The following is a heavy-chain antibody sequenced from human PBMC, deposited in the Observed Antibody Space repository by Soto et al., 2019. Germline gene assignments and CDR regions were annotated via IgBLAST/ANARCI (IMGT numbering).Heavy chain of an antibody. CDR1: GFSLTSSGVG. CDR3: AHRVPYNSYWDVGWFDP. V-gene: IGHV2-5*02. J-gene: IGHJ5*02. CDR2: FYWDGDR. Sequence: QITLKESGPTLLEPSQTLTLTCSFSGFSLTSSGVGVGWLRQAPGKALECLGIFYWDGDRRDNPSLRQRLTITKDTSTNQLVLTMTYMEPVDTATYYCAHRVPYNSYWDVGWFDPWGQGTLVTVS. D-gene: IGHD1-20*01.